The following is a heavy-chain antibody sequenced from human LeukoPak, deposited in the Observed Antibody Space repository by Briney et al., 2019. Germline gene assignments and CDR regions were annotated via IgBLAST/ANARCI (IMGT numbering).Heavy chain of an antibody. Sequence: ASVKVSCKASGYTFTSYDINWVRQATGQGLEWMGWMNPNSGNTGYAQKFQGRVTMTRNTSISTAYMELSSLRSEDTAVYYCARGGSSFYSSGWYALEYGMDVWGQGTTVTVSS. CDR3: ARGGSSFYSSGWYALEYGMDV. J-gene: IGHJ6*02. V-gene: IGHV1-8*01. D-gene: IGHD6-19*01. CDR1: GYTFTSYD. CDR2: MNPNSGNT.